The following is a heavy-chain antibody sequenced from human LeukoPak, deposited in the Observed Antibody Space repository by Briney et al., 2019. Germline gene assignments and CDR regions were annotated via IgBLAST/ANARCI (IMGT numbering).Heavy chain of an antibody. V-gene: IGHV3-23*01. CDR1: GFTFSTYA. D-gene: IGHD3-22*01. CDR3: AKDLDTMIVVASGWYFDL. J-gene: IGHJ2*01. CDR2: ISDSDGST. Sequence: GGSLRLSCAASGFTFSTYAMSWVRQAPGKGLAWVSTISDSDGSTYYADSVKGRFTISRDNSKNTLYLQMSTLRAEDTAVYYCAKDLDTMIVVASGWYFDLWGRGTLVTVSS.